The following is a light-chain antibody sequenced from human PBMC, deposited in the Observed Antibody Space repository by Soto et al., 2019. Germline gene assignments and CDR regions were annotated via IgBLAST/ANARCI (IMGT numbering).Light chain of an antibody. V-gene: IGKV1-5*03. CDR2: KAS. CDR1: QTISSW. Sequence: DIQMTQSPSTLSGSVGDRVTITCRPSQTISSWLAWYQQKPGKAPKLLIYKASTLKSGVPSRFSGSGSGTEFTLTISSLQPDDFATDYCQHYNSYSEAFGQGTKVDIK. CDR3: QHYNSYSEA. J-gene: IGKJ1*01.